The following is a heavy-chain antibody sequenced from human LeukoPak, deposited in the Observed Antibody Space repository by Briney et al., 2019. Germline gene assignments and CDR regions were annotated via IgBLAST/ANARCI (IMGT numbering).Heavy chain of an antibody. CDR3: AKVKGYGSGSYYHYMDV. J-gene: IGHJ6*03. CDR2: IRHDGTNK. Sequence: GGSLRLSCAASGFSFSGYGMHWVRQAPGKGLEWVAFIRHDGTNKNYADSVKGRLTISRDNSKNTLYLQMNSVGPDETGVYYCAKVKGYGSGSYYHYMDVWGKGTTVTVSS. D-gene: IGHD3-10*01. V-gene: IGHV3-30*02. CDR1: GFSFSGYG.